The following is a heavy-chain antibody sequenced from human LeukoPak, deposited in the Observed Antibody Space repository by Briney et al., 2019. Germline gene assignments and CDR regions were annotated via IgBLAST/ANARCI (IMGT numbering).Heavy chain of an antibody. Sequence: ASVNVSCTASGYTFTSYAMHWVRQAPGQRLEWMGWINAGNGNTKYSQKFQGRVTITRDTSASTAYMELSSLRSEDTAVYYCARSSVYYYDSSDAFDIWGQGTMVTVSS. CDR3: ARSSVYYYDSSDAFDI. CDR2: INAGNGNT. D-gene: IGHD3-22*01. CDR1: GYTFTSYA. V-gene: IGHV1-3*01. J-gene: IGHJ3*02.